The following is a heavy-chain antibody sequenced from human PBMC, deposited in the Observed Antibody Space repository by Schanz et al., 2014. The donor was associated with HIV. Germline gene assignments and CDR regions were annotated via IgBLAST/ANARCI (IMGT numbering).Heavy chain of an antibody. D-gene: IGHD5-18*01. Sequence: QVQLVESGGGVVQPGRSLRLSCAASGFPFSKHFMYWVRQAPGKGLEWVAVISYDGSSKYYADSVKGRFTISRDNSKNTLYLQMNSLRAEDTAVYYCAREGATGYITYWGQGTLVTVSS. CDR2: ISYDGSSK. V-gene: IGHV3-30*03. J-gene: IGHJ4*02. CDR1: GFPFSKHF. CDR3: AREGATGYITY.